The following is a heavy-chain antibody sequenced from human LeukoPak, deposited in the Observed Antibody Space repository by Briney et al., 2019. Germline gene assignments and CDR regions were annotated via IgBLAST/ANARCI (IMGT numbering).Heavy chain of an antibody. D-gene: IGHD3-10*01. J-gene: IGHJ4*02. CDR3: ARDIGVSQFDY. Sequence: WASVKVSCKTSGYSFTSYGISWVRQAPGQGLEWLGWISGYNGRTDYSQKLQGRVTMTTDTSTTTAYIELRSLTSDDTAMYYCARDIGVSQFDYWGQGTLVTVSS. V-gene: IGHV1-18*01. CDR2: ISGYNGRT. CDR1: GYSFTSYG.